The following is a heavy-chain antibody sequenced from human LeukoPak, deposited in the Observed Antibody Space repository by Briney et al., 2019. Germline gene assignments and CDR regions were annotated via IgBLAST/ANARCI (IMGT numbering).Heavy chain of an antibody. D-gene: IGHD5-12*01. Sequence: SETLSLTCTVSGGSFSSYYWSWIRQPPGKGLEWIGYIYYSGSTNYKSSLKSRVTISVDTSKNQFSLKLSSVTAADTAVYYCASHSGGYAYWGQGTLVTVSS. CDR1: GGSFSSYY. CDR3: ASHSGGYAY. V-gene: IGHV4-59*01. J-gene: IGHJ4*02. CDR2: IYYSGST.